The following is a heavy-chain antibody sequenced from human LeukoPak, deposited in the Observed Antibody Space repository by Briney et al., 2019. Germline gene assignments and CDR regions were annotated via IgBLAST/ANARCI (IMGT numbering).Heavy chain of an antibody. D-gene: IGHD4-23*01. CDR1: GFTFSSYA. Sequence: GGSLRLSCAASGFTFSSYAMSWVRQAPGKGLEWVSVIYAGGSTYYADSVKGRFTISRDNSKNTLYLQMNSLRAEDTAVYCCARDYLRWQVDYWGQGTLVTVSS. CDR2: IYAGGST. J-gene: IGHJ4*02. CDR3: ARDYLRWQVDY. V-gene: IGHV3-66*01.